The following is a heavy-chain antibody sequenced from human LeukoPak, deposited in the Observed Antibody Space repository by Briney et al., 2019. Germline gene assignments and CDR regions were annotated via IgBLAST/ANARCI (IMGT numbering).Heavy chain of an antibody. CDR2: ISDSGGTT. CDR3: AKERGNNGGNTNGYFGY. V-gene: IGHV3-23*01. Sequence: GGSLRLSCAASGFTFSSYAMSWVRQAPGKGLEWVSVISDSGGTTYSADSVKGRFTISRDNSKNTLYLQMNSLRAEDTAAYYCAKERGNNGGNTNGYFGYWGQGTLVTVSS. CDR1: GFTFSSYA. J-gene: IGHJ4*02. D-gene: IGHD4-23*01.